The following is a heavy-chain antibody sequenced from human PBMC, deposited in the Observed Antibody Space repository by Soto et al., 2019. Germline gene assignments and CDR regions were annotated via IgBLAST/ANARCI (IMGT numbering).Heavy chain of an antibody. Sequence: GGSLRLSCAASGFTFDDYAMHWVRQAPGKGLEWVSGMSWNSGSRGYADSVKGRFTISRDNAKNSLYLQMNSLRAEDTALYYCAKDKGYCSSTSCWYNWFDPWGQGTLVTVSS. CDR2: MSWNSGSR. CDR1: GFTFDDYA. V-gene: IGHV3-9*01. J-gene: IGHJ5*02. CDR3: AKDKGYCSSTSCWYNWFDP. D-gene: IGHD2-2*01.